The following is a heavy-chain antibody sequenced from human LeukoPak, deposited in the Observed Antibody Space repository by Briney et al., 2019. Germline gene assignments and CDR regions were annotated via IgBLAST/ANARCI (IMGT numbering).Heavy chain of an antibody. CDR2: IRNDGSNE. D-gene: IGHD2-8*02. CDR1: GFIFSSYG. J-gene: IGHJ4*02. Sequence: GGSLRLSCAASGFIFSSYGIHWVHQAAGKGLEWVAFIRNDGSNEYYADSVRGRFTISRDNSKSTLSLQMNSLRAEDTAIYYCATYRQVLLPFESWGQGTLVTVSS. V-gene: IGHV3-30*02. CDR3: ATYRQVLLPFES.